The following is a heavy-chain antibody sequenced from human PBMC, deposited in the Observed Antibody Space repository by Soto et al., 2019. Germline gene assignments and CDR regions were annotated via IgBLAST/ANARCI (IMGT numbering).Heavy chain of an antibody. J-gene: IGHJ4*02. CDR3: ARADFAGIAAAGTAHFDY. CDR2: IYYSGST. D-gene: IGHD6-13*01. Sequence: SETLSLTCTVSGGSISSGGYYWSWIRQHPGKGLEWIGYIYYSGSTYYNPSLKSRVTISVDTSKNQFSLKLSSVTAADTAVYYCARADFAGIAAAGTAHFDYWGQGTLVTVSS. CDR1: GGSISSGGYY. V-gene: IGHV4-31*03.